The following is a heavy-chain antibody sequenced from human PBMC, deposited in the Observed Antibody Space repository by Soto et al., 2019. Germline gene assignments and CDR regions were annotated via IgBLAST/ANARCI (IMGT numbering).Heavy chain of an antibody. CDR2: ISGSGDST. D-gene: IGHD1-20*01. Sequence: EVQLLESGGGLVQPGGSLRLSCAASGFTFNSNAMSWVRQAPGKGLEWVSGISGSGDSTYYADSVKGRFTISRDNSKNTLYLHMNSLRADDTAVYYCATGDGIIPRWGQGTLVTVSS. CDR3: ATGDGIIPR. V-gene: IGHV3-23*01. J-gene: IGHJ4*02. CDR1: GFTFNSNA.